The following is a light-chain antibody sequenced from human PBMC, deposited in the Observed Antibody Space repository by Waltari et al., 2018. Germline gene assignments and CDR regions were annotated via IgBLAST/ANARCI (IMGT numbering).Light chain of an antibody. CDR3: AAWDDSLNGHV. J-gene: IGLJ1*01. V-gene: IGLV1-36*01. CDR2: YDD. Sequence: QSVLTQPPSVSEAPRQRVTISCSGSRSNIGNNAVNWYQQLPGKAPKLLIYYDDLLPSGVSDRFSGSKSGTSASLAISGLQSEDEADYYCAAWDDSLNGHVFGTGTKVTVL. CDR1: RSNIGNNA.